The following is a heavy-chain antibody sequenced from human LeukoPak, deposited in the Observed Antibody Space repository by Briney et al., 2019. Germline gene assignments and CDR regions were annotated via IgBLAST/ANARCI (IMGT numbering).Heavy chain of an antibody. D-gene: IGHD6-13*01. CDR2: IYYSGST. J-gene: IGHJ4*02. CDR3: ARMLVVGYSIQGFVY. V-gene: IGHV4-59*01. Sequence: PSETLSLTCTVSGGSISSYYWSWIRQPPGKGLEWIGYIYYSGSTNYNPSLKSRVTISVDTSKNQFSLKLSSVTAADTAVYYCARMLVVGYSIQGFVYWGQGTLVTVSS. CDR1: GGSISSYY.